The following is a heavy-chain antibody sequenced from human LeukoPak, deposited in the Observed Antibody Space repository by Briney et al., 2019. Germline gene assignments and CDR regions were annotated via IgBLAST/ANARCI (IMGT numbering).Heavy chain of an antibody. Sequence: ASVKVSCKASGYTFTSYGISWVRQAPGQGLEWMGWISAYNGNTNYAQKLQGRVTMTTDTSTNTAYMELRSLRSDDTAVYYCAFSRYYDISNWFDPWGQGTLVTVSS. CDR2: ISAYNGNT. D-gene: IGHD3-9*01. CDR1: GYTFTSYG. J-gene: IGHJ5*02. V-gene: IGHV1-18*01. CDR3: AFSRYYDISNWFDP.